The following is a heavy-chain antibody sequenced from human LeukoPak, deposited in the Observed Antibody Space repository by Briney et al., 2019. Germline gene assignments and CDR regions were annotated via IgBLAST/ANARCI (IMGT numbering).Heavy chain of an antibody. D-gene: IGHD2-21*01. Sequence: ASVKVSCKASGYTFTSYDINWVRQATGPGLEWMGWMNPNSGNTGYAQKFQGRVTMTRNTSISTAYMELSSLRSEDTAVYYCAREVVSGAGYYFDYWGQGTLVTVSS. J-gene: IGHJ4*02. V-gene: IGHV1-8*01. CDR1: GYTFTSYD. CDR2: MNPNSGNT. CDR3: AREVVSGAGYYFDY.